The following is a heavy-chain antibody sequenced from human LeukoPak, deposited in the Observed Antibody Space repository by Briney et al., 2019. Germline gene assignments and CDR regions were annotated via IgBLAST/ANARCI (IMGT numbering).Heavy chain of an antibody. CDR1: GFTFSTHG. Sequence: GMSLRLSCAGSGFTFSTHGMHWVRQAPGKGLEWVAYVSSDGRYKDYADSVKGRFTNSRDNSMNTLYLQMNSLRTEDTAVYYCARDFGDNSYDYWGQGTLVTVSS. J-gene: IGHJ4*02. D-gene: IGHD3-3*01. CDR2: VSSDGRYK. CDR3: ARDFGDNSYDY. V-gene: IGHV3-30*03.